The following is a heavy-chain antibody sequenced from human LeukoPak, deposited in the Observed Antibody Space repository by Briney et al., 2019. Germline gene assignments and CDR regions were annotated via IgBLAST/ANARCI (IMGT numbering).Heavy chain of an antibody. CDR3: ARGPNYYDSSGFDY. V-gene: IGHV1-18*01. J-gene: IGHJ4*02. D-gene: IGHD3-22*01. CDR1: GYTFTSYG. CDR2: ISAYNGNT. Sequence: GASVKVSCKASGYTFTSYGISWVRQAPGQGLEWTGWISAYNGNTNYAQKLQGRVTMTTDTSTSTAYMELRSLRSDDTAVYYCARGPNYYDSSGFDYWGQGTLVTVSS.